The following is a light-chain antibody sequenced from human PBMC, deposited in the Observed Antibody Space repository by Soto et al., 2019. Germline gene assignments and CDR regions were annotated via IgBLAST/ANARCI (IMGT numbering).Light chain of an antibody. CDR1: SSNFGAGFD. V-gene: IGLV1-40*01. J-gene: IGLJ3*02. Sequence: QSVLTQPRSVSGAPGQRVSIFCNGSSSNFGAGFDVHWYQQLLGTAPKLLIYANSNRPSGVPDRFSGSRSGTAASLAITGLQAEDEADYYCQSYDTSLSARVFGGGTQLTVL. CDR3: QSYDTSLSARV. CDR2: ANS.